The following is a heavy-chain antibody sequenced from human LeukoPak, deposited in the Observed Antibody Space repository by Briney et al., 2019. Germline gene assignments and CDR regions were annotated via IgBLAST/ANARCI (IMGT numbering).Heavy chain of an antibody. J-gene: IGHJ5*02. Sequence: PSQTLSLTCTVSGGSISSGSYYWSWIRQPAGKGLEWIGRIYTSGSTNYNPSLKSRVTISVDTSKNQFSLKLSSVTAADTAVYYCARDGESSGWYDGLDWFDPWGQGTLVTVSS. CDR3: ARDGESSGWYDGLDWFDP. D-gene: IGHD6-19*01. CDR2: IYTSGST. V-gene: IGHV4-61*02. CDR1: GGSISSGSYY.